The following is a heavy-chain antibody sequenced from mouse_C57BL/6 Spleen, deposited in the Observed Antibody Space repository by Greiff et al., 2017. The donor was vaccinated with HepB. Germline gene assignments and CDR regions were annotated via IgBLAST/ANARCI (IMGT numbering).Heavy chain of an antibody. CDR2: IYPGNGDT. CDR1: GYTFTSYN. J-gene: IGHJ2*01. Sequence: LQESGAELVRPGASVKMSCKASGYTFTSYNMHWVKQTPRQGLEWIGAIYPGNGDTSYNQKFKGKATLTVDKSSSTAYMQLSSLTSEDSAVYFCARYGVTTVVAPFDYWGQGTTLTVSS. CDR3: ARYGVTTVVAPFDY. V-gene: IGHV1-12*01. D-gene: IGHD1-1*01.